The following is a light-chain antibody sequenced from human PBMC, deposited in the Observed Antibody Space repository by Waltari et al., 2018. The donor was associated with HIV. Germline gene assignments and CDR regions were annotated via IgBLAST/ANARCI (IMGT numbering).Light chain of an antibody. CDR3: MQATQSPLT. CDR2: EIS. Sequence: DILMTQTPLSSRVPLGQPASLSCRSSPSLVNRDGNTYLSWLHQSPGQPPRPPIYEISNRLSGVPDRFSGSGAGTDFTLKISRVEAEDVGIYYCMQATQSPLTFGGGTKVEIE. CDR1: PSLVNRDGNTY. J-gene: IGKJ4*01. V-gene: IGKV2-24*01.